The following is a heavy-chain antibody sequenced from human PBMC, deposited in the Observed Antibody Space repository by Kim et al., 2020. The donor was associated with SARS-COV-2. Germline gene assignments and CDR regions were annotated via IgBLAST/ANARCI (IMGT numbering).Heavy chain of an antibody. J-gene: IGHJ3*02. CDR1: GYTFTSYG. V-gene: IGHV1-18*04. D-gene: IGHD3-10*01. CDR2: ISAYNGNT. Sequence: ASVKVSCKASGYTFTSYGISWVRQAPGQGLEWMGWISAYNGNTNYAQKLQGRVTMTTDTSTSTAYMELRSLRSDDTAVYYCARDQDIAVLGELPNDAFDIWGQGTMVTVSS. CDR3: ARDQDIAVLGELPNDAFDI.